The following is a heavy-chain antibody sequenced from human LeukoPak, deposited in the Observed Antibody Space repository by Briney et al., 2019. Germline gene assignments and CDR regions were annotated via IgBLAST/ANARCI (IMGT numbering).Heavy chain of an antibody. D-gene: IGHD5-24*01. CDR3: ARDHKMATVTDY. CDR2: ISRSGGTT. V-gene: IGHV3-23*01. Sequence: PGGSLRLSCAVSGFTFSDYAMTWVRQAPGKGLEWVAGISRSGGTTHYADSVKGRITISRDNSKNTLYMQMDTLRVEDTAVYYCARDHKMATVTDYWGQGILVTVSS. J-gene: IGHJ4*02. CDR1: GFTFSDYA.